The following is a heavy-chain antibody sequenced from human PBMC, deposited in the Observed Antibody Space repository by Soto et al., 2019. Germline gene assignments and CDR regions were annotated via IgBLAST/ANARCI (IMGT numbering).Heavy chain of an antibody. CDR3: ARIQGDGYKFDH. V-gene: IGHV1-8*01. J-gene: IGHJ4*02. D-gene: IGHD5-12*01. CDR1: GYTFTSYD. Sequence: ASVKVSCKASGYTFTSYDINWVRQATGQGLEWMGWMNPNSDNTGYAQKFQGRVTMTRNTSISTAYMELSSLRSEDTAVYYCARIQGDGYKFDHWGQGTPVTVSS. CDR2: MNPNSDNT.